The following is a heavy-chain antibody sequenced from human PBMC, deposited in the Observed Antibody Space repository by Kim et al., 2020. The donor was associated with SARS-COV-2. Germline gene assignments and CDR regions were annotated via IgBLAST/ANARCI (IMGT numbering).Heavy chain of an antibody. D-gene: IGHD2-2*02. CDR3: TTDVSAPDAGNIVVVPAAILYYYYYGMDV. V-gene: IGHV3-15*01. Sequence: GGSLRLSCAASGFTFSNAWMSWVRQAPGKGLEWVGRIKSKTDGGTTDYAAPVKGRFTISRDDSKNTLYLQMNSLKTEDTAVYYCTTDVSAPDAGNIVVVPAAILYYYYYGMDVWGQGTTVTVSS. J-gene: IGHJ6*02. CDR1: GFTFSNAW. CDR2: IKSKTDGGTT.